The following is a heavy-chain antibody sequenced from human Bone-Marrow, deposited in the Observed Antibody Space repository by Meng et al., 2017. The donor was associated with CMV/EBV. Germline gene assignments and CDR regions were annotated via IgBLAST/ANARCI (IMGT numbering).Heavy chain of an antibody. CDR1: GGSFSGYY. D-gene: IGHD7-27*01. CDR2: INHSGST. J-gene: IGHJ6*02. Sequence: SETLSLTCAVYGGSFSGYYWSWIRQPPGKGLEWIGEINHSGSTNYNPSLKSRVTISVDTSKNQFSLKLSSVTAADTAVYYCARGRATWGVWGQGTTVPVSS. CDR3: ARGRATWGV. V-gene: IGHV4-34*01.